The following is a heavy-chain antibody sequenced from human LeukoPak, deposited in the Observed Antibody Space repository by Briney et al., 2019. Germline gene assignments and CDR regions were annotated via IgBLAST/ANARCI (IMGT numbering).Heavy chain of an antibody. CDR2: INPSGGST. V-gene: IGHV1-46*01. Sequence: ASVKVSCKASGYTFTSYYMHWVRQAPGQGLEWMGIINPSGGSTSYAQKFQGRVTITRDMSTSTVYMELSSLRSEDTAVYYCARAGEDCSSTSCRVYWFDPWGQGTLVTVSS. CDR1: GYTFTSYY. J-gene: IGHJ5*02. D-gene: IGHD2-2*01. CDR3: ARAGEDCSSTSCRVYWFDP.